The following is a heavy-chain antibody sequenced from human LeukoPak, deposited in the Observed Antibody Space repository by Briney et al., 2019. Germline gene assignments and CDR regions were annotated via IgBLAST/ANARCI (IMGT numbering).Heavy chain of an antibody. CDR1: GFTFTNYV. D-gene: IGHD6-19*01. V-gene: IGHV3-23*01. CDR2: ITGTADKT. Sequence: PGGSLRLSCAASGFTFTNYVMNWVRQAPGKGLEWVSSITGTADKTYDADPVKGRFTISRDNSKNTLSLQMSSLRVEDTAIYYCARRGGSRGWGAFDIWGQGTIVTVSS. CDR3: ARRGGSRGWGAFDI. J-gene: IGHJ3*02.